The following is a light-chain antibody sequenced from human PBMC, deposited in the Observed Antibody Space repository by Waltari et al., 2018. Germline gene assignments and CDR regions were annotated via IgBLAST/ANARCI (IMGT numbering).Light chain of an antibody. Sequence: DIQMTQSPSTLSASVGDRVTITCRASQSISSWLAWYQQKPGKAPKLLLYKASTLGRGIPSRFSGSGSGTEFTLTISSLQPDDFATYYCQQYNTNSPWTFGQGTKVEIK. CDR3: QQYNTNSPWT. CDR1: QSISSW. CDR2: KAS. J-gene: IGKJ1*01. V-gene: IGKV1-5*03.